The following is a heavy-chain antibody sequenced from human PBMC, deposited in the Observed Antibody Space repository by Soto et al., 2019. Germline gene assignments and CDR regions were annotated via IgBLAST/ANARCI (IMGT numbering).Heavy chain of an antibody. Sequence: QVQLVQSGAEVKKPGSSVKVSCKASGGTFSSYAISWVRQAPGQGLEWMGGIIPIFGTANYAQKFQGRVTITADESPSTGYMELSSLRSEDTAVYYCARAPITHYYDGIHWYFDLWGRGTLVTVSS. V-gene: IGHV1-69*01. CDR2: IIPIFGTA. CDR3: ARAPITHYYDGIHWYFDL. D-gene: IGHD3-22*01. J-gene: IGHJ2*01. CDR1: GGTFSSYA.